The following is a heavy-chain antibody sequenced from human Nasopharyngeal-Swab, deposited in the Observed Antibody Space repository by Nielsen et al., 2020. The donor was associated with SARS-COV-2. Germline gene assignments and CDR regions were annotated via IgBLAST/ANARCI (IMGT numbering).Heavy chain of an antibody. D-gene: IGHD3-3*01. CDR2: IYYSGST. CDR3: ARRARFDFWSGHGAFDI. CDR1: GASISSSSYY. J-gene: IGHJ3*02. V-gene: IGHV4-39*07. Sequence: SETLSLTCTVSGASISSSSYYWGWIRQPPGKGLEWIGSIYYSGSTYYNPSLKSRVTISVDTSKNQFSLKLSSVTAADTAVYYCARRARFDFWSGHGAFDIWGQGTMVTVSS.